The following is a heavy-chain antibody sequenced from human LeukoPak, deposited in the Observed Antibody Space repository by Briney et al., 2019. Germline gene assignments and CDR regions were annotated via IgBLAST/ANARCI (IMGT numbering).Heavy chain of an antibody. D-gene: IGHD2/OR15-2a*01. CDR3: AKDSAKKYDDY. J-gene: IGHJ4*02. Sequence: GASLRLSCVSSGFTFRSYGMHWVRQAPGKGLEWVAVISYDGTNKYYADSVKGRFTISRENSKNTLYLQMNSLRAEDTAVYYCAKDSAKKYDDYWGQGTLVTVSS. CDR1: GFTFRSYG. V-gene: IGHV3-30*18. CDR2: ISYDGTNK.